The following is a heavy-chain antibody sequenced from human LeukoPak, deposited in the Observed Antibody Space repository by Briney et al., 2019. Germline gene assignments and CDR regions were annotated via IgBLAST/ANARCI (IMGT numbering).Heavy chain of an antibody. V-gene: IGHV4-61*02. J-gene: IGHJ4*02. CDR2: ISATGST. D-gene: IGHD1-26*01. Sequence: SETLSLTCTVSGGPISSGSDYWSWIRQPAGKGLEWIGRISATGSTNSNPSLKSRVTISVDTSKSQFSLKLTSVTAADTAVYFCARLNSGSYWGGFDYWGQGTLVTVSS. CDR1: GGPISSGSDY. CDR3: ARLNSGSYWGGFDY.